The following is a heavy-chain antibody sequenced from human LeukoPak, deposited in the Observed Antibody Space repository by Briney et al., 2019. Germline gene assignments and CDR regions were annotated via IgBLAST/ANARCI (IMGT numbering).Heavy chain of an antibody. CDR3: ARASQVVARFLGWFDP. Sequence: ASVKVSCKASGYTFTRYDINWVRQATGQGLEWMGWMNPNSGNTGYAQKFQGRVTMTRNTSISTAYMELSSLRSEDTAVYYCARASQVVARFLGWFDPWGQGTLVTVSS. CDR2: MNPNSGNT. J-gene: IGHJ5*02. CDR1: GYTFTRYD. D-gene: IGHD2-15*01. V-gene: IGHV1-8*01.